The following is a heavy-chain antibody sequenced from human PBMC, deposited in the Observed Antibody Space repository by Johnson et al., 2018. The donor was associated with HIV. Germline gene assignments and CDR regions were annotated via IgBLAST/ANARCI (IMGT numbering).Heavy chain of an antibody. CDR1: GFTFSNYA. V-gene: IGHV3-30*04. CDR2: ISYDGSNT. Sequence: QVQLVESGGGVVQPGRSLRLSCAASGFTFSNYAMHWVRQAPGKGLEWVAVISYDGSNTYYADSVKGRFTISRDNSKNTLYLQMNSLRAEDTAVYYCARGYGVVIALLDAFDIWGQGTMVTVSS. J-gene: IGHJ3*02. CDR3: ARGYGVVIALLDAFDI. D-gene: IGHD2-21*01.